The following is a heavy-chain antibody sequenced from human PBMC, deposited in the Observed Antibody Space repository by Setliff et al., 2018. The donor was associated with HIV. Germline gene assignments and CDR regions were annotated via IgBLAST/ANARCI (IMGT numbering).Heavy chain of an antibody. D-gene: IGHD3-9*01. CDR2: IYYSGST. Sequence: SETLSLTCTVSGGSISSHYWSWIRQPPGKGLEWIGYIYYSGSTNYNPSLKSRVNIPVDTSKNQFSLKLSSVTAADTAVYYCARVRTGSYFQRLDYYYMDVWGKGTTVTVSS. V-gene: IGHV4-59*11. CDR3: ARVRTGSYFQRLDYYYMDV. CDR1: GGSISSHY. J-gene: IGHJ6*03.